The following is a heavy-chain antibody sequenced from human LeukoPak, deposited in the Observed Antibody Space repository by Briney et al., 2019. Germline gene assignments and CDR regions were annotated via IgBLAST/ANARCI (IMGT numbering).Heavy chain of an antibody. V-gene: IGHV3-9*01. D-gene: IGHD2-21*02. Sequence: PGRSLRLSCAASGFTFDDYAMHWVRQAPGKGLEWVSGISWNSGSIGYADSVKGRFTISRDNAKNSLYLQMNSLRAEDTAVYCCAKDVVVTAIGDAFDIWGQGTMVTVSS. J-gene: IGHJ3*02. CDR2: ISWNSGSI. CDR3: AKDVVVTAIGDAFDI. CDR1: GFTFDDYA.